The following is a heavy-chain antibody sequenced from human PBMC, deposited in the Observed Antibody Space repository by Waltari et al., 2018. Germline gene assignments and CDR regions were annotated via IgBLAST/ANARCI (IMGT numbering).Heavy chain of an antibody. Sequence: QVQLVQSGAEVKKPGASVKVSCKAYGYTFTGYYMHWVRQAPGQGLEWMEWSNPNSGGTNYAQKFQGSVTMTRDTSISTAYMELSRLRSDDTAVYYCATGGAYYYDSSGPFDYWGQGTLVTVSS. J-gene: IGHJ4*02. V-gene: IGHV1-2*02. CDR3: ATGGAYYYDSSGPFDY. CDR2: SNPNSGGT. CDR1: GYTFTGYY. D-gene: IGHD3-22*01.